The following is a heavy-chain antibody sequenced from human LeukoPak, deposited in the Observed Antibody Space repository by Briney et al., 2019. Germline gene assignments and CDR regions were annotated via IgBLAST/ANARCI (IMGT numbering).Heavy chain of an antibody. CDR3: ARHIAARPGRDY. CDR2: IYYSGST. CDR1: GGSISSYY. Sequence: SETLSLTCTVSGGSISSYYWSWIRQPPGKGLEWIGYIYYSGSTNYNPSLKSRVTISVDTSKNQFSLKLSSVTAADTAVYYCARHIAARPGRDYWGQGTLVTVSS. V-gene: IGHV4-59*08. D-gene: IGHD6-6*01. J-gene: IGHJ4*02.